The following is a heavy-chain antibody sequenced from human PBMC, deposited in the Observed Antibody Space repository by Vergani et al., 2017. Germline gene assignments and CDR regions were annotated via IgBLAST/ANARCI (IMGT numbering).Heavy chain of an antibody. D-gene: IGHD2-15*01. CDR3: ARGVGKDVVVVAAEPFDY. V-gene: IGHV4-34*01. CDR2: INHSGST. J-gene: IGHJ4*02. Sequence: QVQLQQWGAGLLKPSETLSLTCAVYGGSFSGYYWSWIRPHPGKGLEWIGEINHSGSTNYNPSLKSRVTISVDTSKNQFSLKLSSVTAADTAVYYCARGVGKDVVVVAAEPFDYWGQGTLVTVSS. CDR1: GGSFSGYY.